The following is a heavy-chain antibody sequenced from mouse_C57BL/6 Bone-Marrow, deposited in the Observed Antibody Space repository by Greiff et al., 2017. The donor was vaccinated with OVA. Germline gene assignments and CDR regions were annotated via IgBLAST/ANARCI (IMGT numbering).Heavy chain of an antibody. V-gene: IGHV1-81*01. CDR2: IYPRSGNT. D-gene: IGHD2-3*01. CDR3: AREGDGYLWFAY. Sequence: QVQLQQSGAELARPGASVKLSCKASGYTFTSYGISWVKQRTGQGLAWIGAIYPRSGNTYYNEKFKGKATLTADKSSSTAYMELRSLTSEDSAVYFCAREGDGYLWFAYWGQGTLVTVSA. CDR1: GYTFTSYG. J-gene: IGHJ3*01.